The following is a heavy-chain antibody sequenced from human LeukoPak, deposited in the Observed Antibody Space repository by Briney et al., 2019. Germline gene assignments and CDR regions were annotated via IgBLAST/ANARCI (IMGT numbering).Heavy chain of an antibody. CDR1: GFTFSSYG. D-gene: IGHD6-19*01. J-gene: IGHJ6*03. CDR2: IWYDGSNK. CDR3: AKDSGYSSGWYSFEGGLPCMDV. Sequence: GGSLRLSCAASGFTFSSYGMHWDRQAPGKGLEWVAVIWYDGSNKYYADSVKGRFTISRDNSKNTLYLQMNSLRAEDTAVYYCAKDSGYSSGWYSFEGGLPCMDVWGKGTTVTVSS. V-gene: IGHV3-33*06.